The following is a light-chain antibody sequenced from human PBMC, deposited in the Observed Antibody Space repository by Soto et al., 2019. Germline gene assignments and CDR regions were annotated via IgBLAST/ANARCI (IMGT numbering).Light chain of an antibody. CDR3: LRHSSYPWT. Sequence: DIRMTQSPSSLSVSVGDRVTITCRASQDISNDLGWFQQKPGKAPNRLISTAFSLQSGVPSRFSGSGSGTEFTLTISSLRPENFATYYCLRHSSYPWTFGQGTKVESK. V-gene: IGKV1-17*01. CDR2: TAF. CDR1: QDISND. J-gene: IGKJ1*01.